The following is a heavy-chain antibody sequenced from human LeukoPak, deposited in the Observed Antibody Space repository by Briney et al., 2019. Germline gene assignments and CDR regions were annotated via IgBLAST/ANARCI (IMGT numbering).Heavy chain of an antibody. D-gene: IGHD6-6*01. CDR2: IIPILGIA. Sequence: SVKVSCKASGGTFSSYAISWVRQAPGQGLEWMGRIIPILGIANYAQKFQGRVTITADKSTSTAYMELSSLRSEDTAVYYCATVPGGSSSGPFDYWGQGTLVTVSS. CDR1: GGTFSSYA. CDR3: ATVPGGSSSGPFDY. J-gene: IGHJ4*02. V-gene: IGHV1-69*04.